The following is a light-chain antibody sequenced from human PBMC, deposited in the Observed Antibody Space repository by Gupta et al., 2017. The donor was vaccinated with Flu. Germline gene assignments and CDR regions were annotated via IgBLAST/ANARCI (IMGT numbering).Light chain of an antibody. V-gene: IGLV1-40*01. CDR1: NIGAAYD. Sequence: NIGAAYDVHWYQQLPGTAPKVLIYGSTNRPSGVPDRFSGSKSGTSASLAITGLQPEDEADYYCQSFDSGLSASYVFGTGTRVTVL. CDR2: GST. CDR3: QSFDSGLSASYV. J-gene: IGLJ1*01.